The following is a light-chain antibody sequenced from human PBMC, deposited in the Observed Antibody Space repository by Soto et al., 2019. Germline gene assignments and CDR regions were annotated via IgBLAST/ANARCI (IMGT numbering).Light chain of an antibody. CDR1: QGISTS. CDR2: AAS. Sequence: DIQMTQSPSSLSTSVGDRVTITCRASQGISTSLNWYQQKPGKAPRLLIYAASRLQSGVPARFTGSGAETDFTLTITSLQPEDFGIYYCQQSYATVRTFGGGTKVDIK. V-gene: IGKV1-39*01. J-gene: IGKJ4*01. CDR3: QQSYATVRT.